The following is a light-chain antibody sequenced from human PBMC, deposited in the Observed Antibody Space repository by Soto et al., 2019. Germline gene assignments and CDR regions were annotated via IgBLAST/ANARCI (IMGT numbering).Light chain of an antibody. CDR2: GAS. CDR1: QSVSSSY. Sequence: EIVLTQSPGTLSLSPGERATLSCRASQSVSSSYLAWYQQKPGQAPRLLIYGASIRATGIPDRFSGSGAGTDFTLTISRLEPEDFAVYDCQQYGSSPPITFGPGTRLEIK. CDR3: QQYGSSPPIT. J-gene: IGKJ5*01. V-gene: IGKV3-20*01.